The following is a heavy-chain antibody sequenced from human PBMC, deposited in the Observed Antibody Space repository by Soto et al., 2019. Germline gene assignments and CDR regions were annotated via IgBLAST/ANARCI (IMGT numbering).Heavy chain of an antibody. J-gene: IGHJ3*02. D-gene: IGHD6-19*01. CDR3: AKDGLGSGWCCNAFDI. V-gene: IGHV3-23*01. Sequence: GGSLRLSCAASGFTFSSYAMSWVRQAPGKGLEWVSAISGSGGSTYYADSVKGRFTISRDNSKNTLYLQMNSLRAEDTAVYYCAKDGLGSGWCCNAFDIWGQGTMVTVSS. CDR2: ISGSGGST. CDR1: GFTFSSYA.